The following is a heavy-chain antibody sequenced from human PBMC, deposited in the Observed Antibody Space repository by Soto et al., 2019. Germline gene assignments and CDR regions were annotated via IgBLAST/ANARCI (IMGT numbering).Heavy chain of an antibody. J-gene: IGHJ4*02. CDR2: IKEDGSEK. CDR1: GLTFSVHW. Sequence: PGGSLRLSCAASGLTFSVHWMSWVRQAPGKGLEWVARIKEDGSEKQYVDSVKGRFTISRDNAESSLYLQMNYVRDEDTAGYYCMTDFQAFWGQGTLVTVSS. V-gene: IGHV3-7*01. CDR3: MTDFQAF.